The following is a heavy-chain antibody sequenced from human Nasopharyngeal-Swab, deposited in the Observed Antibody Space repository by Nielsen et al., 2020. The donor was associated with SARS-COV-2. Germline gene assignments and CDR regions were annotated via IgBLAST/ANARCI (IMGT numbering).Heavy chain of an antibody. Sequence: GESLKISCKGSGYSFTSYWIGWVRQMPGKGLEWMGIIYPGDSDTRYGPSFQGQVTISADKSISTAYLQWSSLKASDTAMYYCARHESGMYSGYDFWGQGTLVTVSS. CDR1: GYSFTSYW. V-gene: IGHV5-51*01. J-gene: IGHJ4*02. CDR3: ARHESGMYSGYDF. CDR2: IYPGDSDT. D-gene: IGHD5-12*01.